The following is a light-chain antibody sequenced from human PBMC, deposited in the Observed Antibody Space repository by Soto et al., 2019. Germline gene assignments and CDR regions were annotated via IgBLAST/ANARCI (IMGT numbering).Light chain of an antibody. CDR3: QQYNNWPQT. J-gene: IGKJ1*01. CDR1: QSFTSN. V-gene: IGKV3-15*01. Sequence: EIVLTQSPGTLSLSPGERATLSCGASQSFTSNYLAWYQQKPGQAPRLLIYGASSRATGIPARFSGSGSGTEFTLTISSLQSEDFAVYYCQQYNNWPQTFGQGTKVDI. CDR2: GAS.